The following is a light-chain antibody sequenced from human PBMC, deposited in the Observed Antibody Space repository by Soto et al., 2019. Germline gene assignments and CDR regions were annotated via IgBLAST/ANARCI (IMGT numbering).Light chain of an antibody. CDR2: GAS. V-gene: IGKV3-20*01. CDR1: QSVSSSY. J-gene: IGKJ4*01. Sequence: EIVLTQSPGTLSLSPWERVTLSCRASQSVSSSYLAWYQQKPGQAPRLLIYGASSRATGIPDRFSGSGSGTDFTLTTSRLEPEDFAVYYCQQYGSSALTFGGGTKVDIK. CDR3: QQYGSSALT.